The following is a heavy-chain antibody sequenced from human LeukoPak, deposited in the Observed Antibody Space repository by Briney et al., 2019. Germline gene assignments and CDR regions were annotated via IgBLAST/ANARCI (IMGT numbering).Heavy chain of an antibody. CDR1: GFTFSSYS. CDR2: ISISSSCI. V-gene: IGHV3-21*01. Sequence: GGSLRLSCAASGFTFSSYSMNWVRQAPGKGLEWVSSISISSSCIYYADSVKGRFTISRDNAKNSLYLQMNSLRAEDTAVYYCASPADYDSSTFDIWGQGTMVTVSS. CDR3: ASPADYDSSTFDI. D-gene: IGHD3-22*01. J-gene: IGHJ3*02.